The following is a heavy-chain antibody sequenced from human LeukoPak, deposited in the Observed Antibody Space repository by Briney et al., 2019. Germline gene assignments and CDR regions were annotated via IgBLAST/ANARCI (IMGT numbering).Heavy chain of an antibody. V-gene: IGHV3-20*04. CDR2: ISWSGGST. J-gene: IGHJ4*02. Sequence: GGSLRLSCAASGFTFSSYAMSWVRQAPGKGLEWVSGISWSGGSTNYGDSVKGRFTIARDNARNSLDLQMNSLRAEDTAVYYCARDLIVGTTMYSGAFDYWGQGTLVTVSS. CDR1: GFTFSSYA. D-gene: IGHD1-26*01. CDR3: ARDLIVGTTMYSGAFDY.